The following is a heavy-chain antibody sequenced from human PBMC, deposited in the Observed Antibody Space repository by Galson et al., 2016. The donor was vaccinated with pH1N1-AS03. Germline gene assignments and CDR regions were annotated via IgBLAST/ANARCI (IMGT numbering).Heavy chain of an antibody. V-gene: IGHV1-18*04. CDR1: GYTFSNFG. CDR3: ARAAPFDP. Sequence: SVKVSCKASGYTFSNFGMSWVRQAPGQGLEWMGWISPQNGNTQYAQRLEGRVTMTTDTSTSTAYMELWSLTYDDTAVYYWARAAPFDPWGQGTLVIVSS. J-gene: IGHJ5*02. CDR2: ISPQNGNT.